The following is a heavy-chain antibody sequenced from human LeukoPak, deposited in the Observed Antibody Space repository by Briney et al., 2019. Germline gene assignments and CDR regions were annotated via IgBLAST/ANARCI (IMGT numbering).Heavy chain of an antibody. CDR1: GFTLSSYA. CDR2: ISASGGST. V-gene: IGHV3-23*01. J-gene: IGHJ6*03. CDR3: AKVMKGSERLTMVRGVIIKTAGLYYMDV. D-gene: IGHD3-10*01. Sequence: PGGSLRLSCAASGFTLSSYAMSWVRQAPGKGLEWVSSISASGGSTNYADSVKGRLTISRDNSKNTVYLQMNRLRAEDTAVYYCAKVMKGSERLTMVRGVIIKTAGLYYMDVWGKGTTVTVSS.